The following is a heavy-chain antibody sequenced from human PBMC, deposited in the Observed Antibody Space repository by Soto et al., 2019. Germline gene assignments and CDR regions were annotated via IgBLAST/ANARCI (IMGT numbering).Heavy chain of an antibody. Sequence: ASVKVSCKASGYTFTGYYMHWVRQAPGQGLEWMGWINPSSGGTNYAQKFQGRVTMTRDTSISTAYMELSRLRSDDTAVYYCARVAAQDFWSGYLGCYYYGMDVWGQGTTVTVSS. CDR2: INPSSGGT. V-gene: IGHV1-2*02. J-gene: IGHJ6*02. CDR3: ARVAAQDFWSGYLGCYYYGMDV. CDR1: GYTFTGYY. D-gene: IGHD3-3*01.